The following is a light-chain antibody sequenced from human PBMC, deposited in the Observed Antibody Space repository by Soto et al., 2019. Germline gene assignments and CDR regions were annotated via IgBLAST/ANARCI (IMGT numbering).Light chain of an antibody. CDR2: TDN. V-gene: IGLV1-44*01. J-gene: IGLJ1*01. CDR1: SSNIGSNT. Sequence: QSVLTQPPSASGTPGQRVTVSCSGSSSNIGSNTVNWYQQLPGTAPKLLIYTDNQRPSGVPDRFSGSKSDTSASLAISGLQSEDEADYYCAAWDDSLNRYVFGTGTKVTVL. CDR3: AAWDDSLNRYV.